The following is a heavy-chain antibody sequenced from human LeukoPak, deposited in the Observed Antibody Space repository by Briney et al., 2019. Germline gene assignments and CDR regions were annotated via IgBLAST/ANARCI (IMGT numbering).Heavy chain of an antibody. D-gene: IGHD5-18*01. Sequence: SETLSLTCTVSGGSISSSSYYWGWIRQPPGKGLEWIGSIYYSGSTYYNPSLKSRVTISVDTSKNQFSLKLSSVTAADTAVYYCATPAWIQPHWGQGTLVTVSS. CDR2: IYYSGST. J-gene: IGHJ4*02. V-gene: IGHV4-39*07. CDR1: GGSISSSSYY. CDR3: ATPAWIQPH.